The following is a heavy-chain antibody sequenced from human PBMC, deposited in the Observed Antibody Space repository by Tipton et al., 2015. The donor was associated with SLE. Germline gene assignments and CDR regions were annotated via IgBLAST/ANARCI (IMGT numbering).Heavy chain of an antibody. CDR3: ARGARGSDY. D-gene: IGHD3-10*01. V-gene: IGHV3-49*03. CDR1: GFIFGDYA. J-gene: IGHJ4*02. Sequence: SLRLSCPASGFIFGDYAMSWFRQAPGKGLEWVGFIRSKVYGGTSEYAASVKGRFSISIDDSKRIAYLQMNSLKTEDTAVYYCARGARGSDYWGQGTLVTVSS. CDR2: IRSKVYGGTS.